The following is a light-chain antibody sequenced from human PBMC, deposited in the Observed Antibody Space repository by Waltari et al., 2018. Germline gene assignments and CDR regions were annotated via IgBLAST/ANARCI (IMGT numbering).Light chain of an antibody. CDR2: GVS. CDR1: QSVSSY. Sequence: EIVMTQSPATLSVSPGEGVTLSSRASQSVSSYLAWYQQKPGQAPRLFIHGVSTRATGIPARFSGSWSGIEFTLTISSLQSEDFAIYYCQHYNSWPWTFGQGTKVEIK. J-gene: IGKJ1*01. V-gene: IGKV3-15*01. CDR3: QHYNSWPWT.